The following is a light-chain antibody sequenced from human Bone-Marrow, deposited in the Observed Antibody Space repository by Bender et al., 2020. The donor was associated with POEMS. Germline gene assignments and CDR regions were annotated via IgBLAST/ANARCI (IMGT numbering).Light chain of an antibody. CDR1: SGDVGTYNY. J-gene: IGLJ1*01. CDR3: CSYAGTYTYV. V-gene: IGLV2-14*01. Sequence: QSALTQPASVSGSPGQSISISCTGTSGDVGTYNYVSWYQHHPGKAPKLIIFEVSNRPSGVSHRFSASKSGNTASLTISGLQAEDEAEYFCCSYAGTYTYVFGTGTEVTVL. CDR2: EVS.